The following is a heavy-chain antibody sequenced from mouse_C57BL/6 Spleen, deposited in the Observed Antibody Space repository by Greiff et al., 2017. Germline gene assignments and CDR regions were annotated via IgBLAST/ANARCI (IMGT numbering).Heavy chain of an antibody. Sequence: QVQLQQPGAELVKPGASVKVSCKASGYTFTSYWMHWVKQRPGQGLEWIGRIHPSDRDTNYNQQFKGKATLTVDKSSSTAYMQLSSLTSEYSAVYYCAIWPYSDFDYWGQGTTLTVST. CDR2: IHPSDRDT. CDR1: GYTFTSYW. D-gene: IGHD2-12*01. J-gene: IGHJ2*01. CDR3: AIWPYSDFDY. V-gene: IGHV1-74*01.